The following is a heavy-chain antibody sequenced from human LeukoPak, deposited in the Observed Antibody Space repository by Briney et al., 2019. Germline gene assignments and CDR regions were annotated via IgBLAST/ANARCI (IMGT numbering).Heavy chain of an antibody. J-gene: IGHJ6*03. Sequence: ASVKVSCKASGYTFTSYGISWVRQAPGQGLEWMGWISAYKGNTNYAQKLQGRVTMTTDTSTSTAYMELRSLRSDDTAVYYCARDSRRYSAHLDGDYRERGLSYYYYYMDVWGKGTTVTISS. CDR3: ARDSRRYSAHLDGDYRERGLSYYYYYMDV. CDR1: GYTFTSYG. V-gene: IGHV1-18*01. CDR2: ISAYKGNT. D-gene: IGHD4-17*01.